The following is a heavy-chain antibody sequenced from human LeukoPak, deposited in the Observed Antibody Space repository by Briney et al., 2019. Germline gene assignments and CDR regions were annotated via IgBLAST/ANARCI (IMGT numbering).Heavy chain of an antibody. CDR3: ARDHHIAAAGNDY. Sequence: PGGSLRLSCAASGFTFTTYWMSWVRQAPGKGLEWVANIKEDGSEWYYVDSVKGRFTISRDNAKSSLFLQMNSLAAEDTAVYYCARDHHIAAAGNDYWGQGTLVTVSS. CDR1: GFTFTTYW. V-gene: IGHV3-7*01. D-gene: IGHD6-13*01. CDR2: IKEDGSEW. J-gene: IGHJ4*02.